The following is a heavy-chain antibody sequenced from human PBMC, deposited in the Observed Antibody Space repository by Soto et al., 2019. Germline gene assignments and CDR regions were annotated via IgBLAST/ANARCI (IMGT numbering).Heavy chain of an antibody. Sequence: PGESLKISCKGSGFSFTNYWISWVRQMPGKGLEWMGNIDPVDSYANYSPSFQGHVTFSVDTSISTAYLQWSSLKASDTAMYFCARIESIARNWFDPWGQETLVTVSS. D-gene: IGHD6-13*01. CDR2: IDPVDSYA. CDR3: ARIESIARNWFDP. V-gene: IGHV5-10-1*01. CDR1: GFSFTNYW. J-gene: IGHJ5*02.